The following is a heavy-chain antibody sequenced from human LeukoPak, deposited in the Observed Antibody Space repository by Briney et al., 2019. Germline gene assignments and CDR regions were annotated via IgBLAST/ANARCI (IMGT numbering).Heavy chain of an antibody. CDR1: GGSISSYY. J-gene: IGHJ4*02. D-gene: IGHD3-10*01. V-gene: IGHV4-59*12. CDR3: ASSGSSGRIYY. Sequence: SETLSLTCTVSGGSISSYYWSWIRQPPGKGLEWIGYIYYSGSTNYNPSLKSRVAISVDTSKKQFSLKLSSVTVADTAVYYCASSGSSGRIYYWGQGTLVTVSS. CDR2: IYYSGST.